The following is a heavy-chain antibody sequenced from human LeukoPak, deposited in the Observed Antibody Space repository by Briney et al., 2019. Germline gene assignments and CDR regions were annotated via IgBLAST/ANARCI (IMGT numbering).Heavy chain of an antibody. D-gene: IGHD3-22*01. CDR1: GYTFTGYY. CDR2: INPNTGGT. V-gene: IGHV1-2*02. Sequence: ASVTVSRKASGYTFTGYYIHWMRQAPGQGLEWMGWINPNTGGTNYAPKFQGRVTMTRDTSISTAYMELSRLGSDDTAVYYCARVTGYMIEDYFDYWGRGTLVTVSS. J-gene: IGHJ4*02. CDR3: ARVTGYMIEDYFDY.